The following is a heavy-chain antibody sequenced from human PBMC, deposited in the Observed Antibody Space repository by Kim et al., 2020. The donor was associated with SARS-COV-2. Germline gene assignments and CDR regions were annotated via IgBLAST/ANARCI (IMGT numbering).Heavy chain of an antibody. J-gene: IGHJ3*02. CDR3: AKSLGSSWFGNAFDI. D-gene: IGHD6-13*01. Sequence: SLRLSCAASGFTFHDYAMHWVRQAPGKGLEWVSGISWYSGSIVYADSVKGRFTISRDNAKNSLYLQMNSLRAEDTALYYCAKSLGSSWFGNAFDIWGQGTRVTVYS. CDR1: GFTFHDYA. CDR2: ISWYSGSI. V-gene: IGHV3-9*01.